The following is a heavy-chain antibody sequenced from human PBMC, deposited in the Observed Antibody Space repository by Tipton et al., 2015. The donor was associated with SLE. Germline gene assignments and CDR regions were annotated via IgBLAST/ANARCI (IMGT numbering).Heavy chain of an antibody. D-gene: IGHD3-3*01. CDR2: IHYGGST. V-gene: IGHV4-39*07. J-gene: IGHJ4*02. Sequence: GLVKPSETLSLTCIVSGGSISSSSYYWGWIRQPPGKGLEWIGDIHYGGSTYYNPSLKSRLTVSVDKSKNQFSLNLMSVTAADTAMFYCVSGTLEWSHEPDYWGQGTLVTVSS. CDR1: GGSISSSSYY. CDR3: VSGTLEWSHEPDY.